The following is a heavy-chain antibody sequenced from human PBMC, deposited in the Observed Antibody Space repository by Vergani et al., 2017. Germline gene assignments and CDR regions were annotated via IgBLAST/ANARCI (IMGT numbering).Heavy chain of an antibody. CDR2: ISWISGSI. J-gene: IGHJ4*02. Sequence: EVQLVESGGGLVQPGRSLRLSCAASGFTFDDDAMHWVRQAPGQGLGWVSGISWISGSIGYADSVKGRFTISRDHAKNSLYLQMNSRRAEDTAVYYCARDDSRFGELFDYWGQGTLVTVSS. CDR3: ARDDSRFGELFDY. V-gene: IGHV3-9*01. D-gene: IGHD3-10*01. CDR1: GFTFDDDA.